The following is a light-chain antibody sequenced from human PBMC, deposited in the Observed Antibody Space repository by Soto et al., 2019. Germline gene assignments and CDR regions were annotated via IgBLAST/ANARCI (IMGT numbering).Light chain of an antibody. CDR2: GAS. V-gene: IGKV3-15*01. J-gene: IGKJ3*01. CDR3: QQYNNWPRT. Sequence: DIVMTQSPATLSVSPGERATLSCRASQSVSSNLAWYQQKPGQAPRLLIYGASTRATGIPARFSGSGSGTEITLTISSLQSEDFAVYYCQQYNNWPRTFGPGTKVDIK. CDR1: QSVSSN.